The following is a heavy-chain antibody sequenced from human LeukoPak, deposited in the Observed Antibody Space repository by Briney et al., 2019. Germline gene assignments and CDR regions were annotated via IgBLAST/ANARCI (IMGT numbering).Heavy chain of an antibody. CDR1: GGSISSGDYY. CDR2: IYYSGST. J-gene: IGHJ5*02. CDR3: ARRVSGYDGYNWFDP. D-gene: IGHD5-12*01. Sequence: PSETLSLTCTVSGGSISSGDYYWSWIRQPPGKGLEWIGYIYYSGSTYYNPSLKSRVTISVDTSKNQFSLKLSSVTAADTAVYYCARRVSGYDGYNWFDPWGQGTLVTVSS. V-gene: IGHV4-30-4*08.